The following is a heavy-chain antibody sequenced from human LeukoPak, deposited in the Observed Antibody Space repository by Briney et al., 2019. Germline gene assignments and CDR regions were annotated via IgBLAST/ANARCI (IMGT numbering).Heavy chain of an antibody. V-gene: IGHV1-18*01. CDR1: GYTFTSCG. J-gene: IGHJ5*02. CDR3: ARGGYDFWSGYYTGNWFDP. Sequence: ASVKVSCKASGYTFTSCGISWVRQAPGQGLEWMGWISAYNGNTNYAQKLQGRVTMTTDTSTSTAYMELRSLRSDDTAVYYCARGGYDFWSGYYTGNWFDPWGQGTLVTVSS. D-gene: IGHD3-3*01. CDR2: ISAYNGNT.